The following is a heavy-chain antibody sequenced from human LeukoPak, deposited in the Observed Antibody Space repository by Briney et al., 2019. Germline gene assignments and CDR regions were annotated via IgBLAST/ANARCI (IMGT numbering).Heavy chain of an antibody. CDR1: GFTFSSYS. V-gene: IGHV3-48*02. Sequence: GSLRLACAASGFTFSSYSMNWVRKAPGKGLEWVSHITASGTAMFYADSVKGRFTISRDNAKNSLYLQMNSLRDEDTAVYYCASSGSYRFDYWGQGTLVTVSS. CDR3: ASSGSYRFDY. CDR2: ITASGTAM. J-gene: IGHJ4*02. D-gene: IGHD1-26*01.